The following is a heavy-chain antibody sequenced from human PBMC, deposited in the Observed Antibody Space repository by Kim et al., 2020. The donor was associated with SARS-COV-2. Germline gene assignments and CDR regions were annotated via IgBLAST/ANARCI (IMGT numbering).Heavy chain of an antibody. J-gene: IGHJ4*02. V-gene: IGHV1-18*01. Sequence: ASVKVSCKTSGYTFNMYGINWVRQAPGQGLEWMGWISAYNGKTKNAQNLQGRVTMTTDTSTSTAYMELKNLRSDDTAVYFCAAGIGSGWFFDYWGQGTLV. CDR3: AAGIGSGWFFDY. CDR1: GYTFNMYG. D-gene: IGHD6-19*01. CDR2: ISAYNGKT.